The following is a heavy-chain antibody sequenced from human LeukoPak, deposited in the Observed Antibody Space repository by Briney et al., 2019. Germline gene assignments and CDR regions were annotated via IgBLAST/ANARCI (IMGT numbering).Heavy chain of an antibody. CDR3: AREGGSCYFDY. CDR1: GFTVSSNY. D-gene: IGHD2-15*01. J-gene: IGHJ4*02. CDR2: IYSGGST. V-gene: IGHV3-66*02. Sequence: GGSLRLSCGASGFTVSSNYMSWVRQAPGKGLEWVSVIYSGGSTYYADSVKGRFTISRDNSKNTLYLQMNSLRAEDTAVYYCAREGGSCYFDYWGQGTLVTVSS.